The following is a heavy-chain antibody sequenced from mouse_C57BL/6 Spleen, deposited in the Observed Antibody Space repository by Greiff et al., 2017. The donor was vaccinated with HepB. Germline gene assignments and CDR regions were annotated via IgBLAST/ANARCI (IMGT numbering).Heavy chain of an antibody. Sequence: VKLQQPGAELVKPGASVKMSCKASGYTFTSYWITWVKQRPGQGLEWIGDIYPGSGSTNYNEKFKSKATLTVDTSSSTAYMQLSSLTSEDSAVYYCARYDGYGTWFAYWGQGTLVTVSA. J-gene: IGHJ3*01. V-gene: IGHV1-55*01. CDR3: ARYDGYGTWFAY. CDR2: IYPGSGST. CDR1: GYTFTSYW. D-gene: IGHD2-2*01.